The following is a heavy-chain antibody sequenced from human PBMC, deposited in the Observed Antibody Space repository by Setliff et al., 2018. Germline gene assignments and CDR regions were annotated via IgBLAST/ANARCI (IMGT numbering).Heavy chain of an antibody. J-gene: IGHJ4*02. CDR2: ISTFNGNT. Sequence: ASVKVSCKTSGYDFTSYSVTWVRQAPGQGLEWLGWISTFNGNTYYAQNMQDRVTLTTDKSTDTAYLELRSLKLDDTAVYYCATEKFPGDWGDYWGQGTLVTVSS. CDR3: ATEKFPGDWGDY. V-gene: IGHV1-18*04. CDR1: GYDFTSYS. D-gene: IGHD2-21*01.